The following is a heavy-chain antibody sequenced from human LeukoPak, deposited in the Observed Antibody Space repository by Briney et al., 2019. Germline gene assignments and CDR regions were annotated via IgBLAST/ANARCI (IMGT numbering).Heavy chain of an antibody. CDR3: AHADYYGSGSYSAQAFWSITPYNWFDP. CDR1: GFSLSTSGVG. D-gene: IGHD3-10*01. CDR2: IYWNDDK. Sequence: SGPTLVNPTQTLTLTCTFSGFSLSTSGVGVGWIRQPPGKALEWLALIYWNDDKRYSPSLKSRLTITKDTSKNQVVLTMTNMDPVDTATYYCAHADYYGSGSYSAQAFWSITPYNWFDPWGQGTLVTVSS. J-gene: IGHJ5*02. V-gene: IGHV2-5*01.